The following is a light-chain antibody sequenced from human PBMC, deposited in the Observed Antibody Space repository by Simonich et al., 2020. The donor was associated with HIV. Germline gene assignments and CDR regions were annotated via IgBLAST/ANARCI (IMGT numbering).Light chain of an antibody. J-gene: IGKJ5*01. CDR2: WAS. CDR3: QQYYGTPIT. CDR1: QSLLYSSNNKNY. Sequence: IMMTQSPDSLAVSLGERATINCKSSQSLLYSSNNKNYLAWYQQKPGQPPKLLIYWASSRESGVPDRFSGSGSGTDFTLTISSLQAEDVAVYYCQQYYGTPITFGQGTRLEI. V-gene: IGKV4-1*01.